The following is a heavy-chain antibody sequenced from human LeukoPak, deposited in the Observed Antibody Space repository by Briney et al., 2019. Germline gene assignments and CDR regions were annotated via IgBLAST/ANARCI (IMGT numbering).Heavy chain of an antibody. J-gene: IGHJ6*03. Sequence: SSGTLSLTCTVSGGSISSSSYYWGWIRQPPGKGLEWIGSIYYSGSTYYNPSLKSRVTISVDTSKNQFSLKLSSVTAADTAVYYCARDGETSMDVWGKGTTVTVSS. CDR2: IYYSGST. CDR3: ARDGETSMDV. CDR1: GGSISSSSYY. D-gene: IGHD4-11*01. V-gene: IGHV4-39*07.